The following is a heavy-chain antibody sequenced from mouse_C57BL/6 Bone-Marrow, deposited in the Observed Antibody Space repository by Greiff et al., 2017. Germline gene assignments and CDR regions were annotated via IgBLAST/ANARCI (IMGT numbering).Heavy chain of an antibody. Sequence: EVKLVESGGDLVKPGGSLKLSCAASGFTFSSYGMSWVRQTPDKRLEWVATISSGGSYTYYPDSVKGRFTISRDNAKNTLYLQRSSLKSEDTAMYYCARHGDYYGSSYWYFDVWGTETTVTVSS. CDR2: ISSGGSYT. CDR1: GFTFSSYG. J-gene: IGHJ1*03. CDR3: ARHGDYYGSSYWYFDV. V-gene: IGHV5-6*01. D-gene: IGHD1-1*01.